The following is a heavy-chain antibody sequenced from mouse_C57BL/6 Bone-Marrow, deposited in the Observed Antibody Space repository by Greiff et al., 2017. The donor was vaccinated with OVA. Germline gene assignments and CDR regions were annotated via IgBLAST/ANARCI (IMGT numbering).Heavy chain of an antibody. V-gene: IGHV14-2*01. CDR3: AFTVVARPWFAY. CDR1: GFNIKDYY. CDR2: IDPEDGET. Sequence: EVQLVEPGAELVKPGASVKLSCTASGFNIKDYYMHWVKQRTEQGLEWIGRIDPEDGETKYAPKFQGKATITADTSSNTAYLQLSSLTSEDTAVYYCAFTVVARPWFAYWGQGTLVTVSA. D-gene: IGHD1-1*01. J-gene: IGHJ3*01.